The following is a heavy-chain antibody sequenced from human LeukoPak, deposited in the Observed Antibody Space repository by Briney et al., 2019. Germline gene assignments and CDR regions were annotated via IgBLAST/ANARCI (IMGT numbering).Heavy chain of an antibody. D-gene: IGHD3-9*01. J-gene: IGHJ6*04. Sequence: PGGSLRLSCAASGFTFSSYSMNWVRQAPGKGLEWVSSISSSSSYIYYADSVKGLFTISRDNAKNSLYLQMNSLRAEDTAVYYCASFYDILTGYQNYYYGMDVWGKGTTVTVSS. V-gene: IGHV3-21*01. CDR2: ISSSSSYI. CDR3: ASFYDILTGYQNYYYGMDV. CDR1: GFTFSSYS.